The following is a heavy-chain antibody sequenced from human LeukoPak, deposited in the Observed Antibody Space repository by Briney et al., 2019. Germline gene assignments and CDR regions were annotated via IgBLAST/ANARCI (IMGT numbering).Heavy chain of an antibody. CDR3: AKDIGATVYSSGYKGGFDY. CDR1: GFTFSSYA. D-gene: IGHD3-22*01. CDR2: ISGSGGST. Sequence: GGSLRLSCAASGFTFSSYAMSWVRQAPGKGLEWVSAISGSGGSTYYADPVKGRFTISRDNAKNSLYLQMNSLRAEDTALYYCAKDIGATVYSSGYKGGFDYWGQGTLVTVSS. J-gene: IGHJ4*02. V-gene: IGHV3-23*01.